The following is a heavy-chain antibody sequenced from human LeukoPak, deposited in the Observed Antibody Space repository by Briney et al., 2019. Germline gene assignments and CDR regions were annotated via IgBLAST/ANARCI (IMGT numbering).Heavy chain of an antibody. Sequence: GESLQISCQGSGYSFTSYWIGWVRQMPGKGLEWMGIIYPGDSDTRYSPSFQGQVTISADKSISTAYLQWSSLKASDTAMYYCARALLWFGELGYAFDIWGQGTMVTVSS. J-gene: IGHJ3*02. D-gene: IGHD3-10*01. CDR3: ARALLWFGELGYAFDI. V-gene: IGHV5-51*01. CDR2: IYPGDSDT. CDR1: GYSFTSYW.